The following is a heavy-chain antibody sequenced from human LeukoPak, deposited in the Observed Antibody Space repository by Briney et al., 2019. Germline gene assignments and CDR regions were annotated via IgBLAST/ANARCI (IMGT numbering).Heavy chain of an antibody. Sequence: ASVKVSCKASGYTFTSYGISWVRQAPGQGLEWMGWISAYNGNTNYAQKLQGRVTMTTDTSTSTAYMELRSLRSDDTAVYYCARDRDTMIVVGRQVYYYYYYMDVWGKGTTVTISS. V-gene: IGHV1-18*01. CDR3: ARDRDTMIVVGRQVYYYYYYMDV. J-gene: IGHJ6*03. D-gene: IGHD3-22*01. CDR2: ISAYNGNT. CDR1: GYTFTSYG.